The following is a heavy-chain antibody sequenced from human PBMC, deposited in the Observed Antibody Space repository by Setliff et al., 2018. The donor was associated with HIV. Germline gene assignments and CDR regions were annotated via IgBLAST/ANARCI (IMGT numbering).Heavy chain of an antibody. CDR1: GFTFTSYW. Sequence: PGGSLRLSCAASGFTFTSYWMIWVRQAPGKGLEWVANINQDGSEKNYVDSVKGRFTIFRDNAKSSMYLQMNSLRAEDTAIYYCARKFRPGHGVDVWGQGTTVT. CDR3: ARKFRPGHGVDV. J-gene: IGHJ6*02. D-gene: IGHD3-10*01. V-gene: IGHV3-7*01. CDR2: INQDGSEK.